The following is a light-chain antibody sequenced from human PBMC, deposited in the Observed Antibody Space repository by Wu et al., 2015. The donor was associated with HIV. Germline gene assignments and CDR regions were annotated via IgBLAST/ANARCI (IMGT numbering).Light chain of an antibody. CDR3: QQRGNWPPIT. J-gene: IGKJ5*01. V-gene: IGKV3-11*01. Sequence: EVVVTQSPATLSLSTGERATLSCRASQSVSSSYLAWYQQKPGQAPRLLIYDASNRATDIPARFSGSGSGTDFTLIISSLEPEDFAVYYCQQRGNWPPITFGQGTRLEIK. CDR2: DAS. CDR1: QSVSSSY.